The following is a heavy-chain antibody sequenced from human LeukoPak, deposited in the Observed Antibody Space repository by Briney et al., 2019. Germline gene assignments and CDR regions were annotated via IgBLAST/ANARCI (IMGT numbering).Heavy chain of an antibody. CDR2: ISSSGVNT. Sequence: GGSLRLSCAASGFTFSDYYMSWVRQAPGKGLGWVSAISSSGVNTNYADSVKGRFTISRDNSRNTLYLQMNSLRAEDTAVYYCARVGVAGDNDAFDIWGQGTMVTVSS. D-gene: IGHD7-27*01. CDR3: ARVGVAGDNDAFDI. V-gene: IGHV3-23*01. CDR1: GFTFSDYY. J-gene: IGHJ3*02.